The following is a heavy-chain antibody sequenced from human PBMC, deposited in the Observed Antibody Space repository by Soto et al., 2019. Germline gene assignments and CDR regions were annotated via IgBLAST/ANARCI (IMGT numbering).Heavy chain of an antibody. J-gene: IGHJ4*02. V-gene: IGHV1-18*01. Sequence: ASVKVSCKASGYTFTSYGISWVRQAPGQGLEWMGWISAYNGNTNYAQKLQGRVTMTTDTSTSTAYMELRSLRSDDTAVYYCARDPPWIQLWSTNDYWGQGTLVTVSS. D-gene: IGHD5-18*01. CDR3: ARDPPWIQLWSTNDY. CDR1: GYTFTSYG. CDR2: ISAYNGNT.